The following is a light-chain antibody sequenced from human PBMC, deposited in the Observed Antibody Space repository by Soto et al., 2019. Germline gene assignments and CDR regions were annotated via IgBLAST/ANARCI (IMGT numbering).Light chain of an antibody. CDR2: GAS. CDR3: PQYASSPVT. J-gene: IGKJ1*01. Sequence: EIVLTQSPGTLSLSPGERAALSCRASQSVSSSYLAWYQQKPGQAPRLLIYGASSRATGIPDMFSGSGSGTKFPLTISRLEPQDFAVYYCPQYASSPVTFGQGTKVEIK. V-gene: IGKV3-20*01. CDR1: QSVSSSY.